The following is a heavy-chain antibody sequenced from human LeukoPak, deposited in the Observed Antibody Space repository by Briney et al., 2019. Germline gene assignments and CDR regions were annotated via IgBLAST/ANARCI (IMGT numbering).Heavy chain of an antibody. CDR2: ISSSSSTI. Sequence: GGSLRLSCAASRFTFSSYSMNRVRQAPGKGLEWVSYISSSSSTIYYADSVKGRFTISRDNAKNSLYLQMNSLRDEDTAVYYCARDNYGDYVAVFDYWGQGTLVTVSS. V-gene: IGHV3-48*02. CDR1: RFTFSSYS. D-gene: IGHD4-17*01. J-gene: IGHJ4*02. CDR3: ARDNYGDYVAVFDY.